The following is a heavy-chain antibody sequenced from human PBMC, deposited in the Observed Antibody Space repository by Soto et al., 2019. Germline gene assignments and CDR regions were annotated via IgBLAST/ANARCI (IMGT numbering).Heavy chain of an antibody. V-gene: IGHV3-30-3*01. CDR3: ARGDREDIEEVVGVRPGEYSMDV. CDR1: EFTFRIFA. D-gene: IGHD1-26*01. J-gene: IGHJ6*02. Sequence: QVHLVESGGGVVQPGSSLRLSCAASEFTFRIFAMHWLRQSPGKGLEWVAVISYDGSRKADPVKGRFTVSRDNSWNTLYLQMNSLRAEDTAIYYCARGDREDIEEVVGVRPGEYSMDVWGQGTTVTVSS. CDR2: ISYDGSRK.